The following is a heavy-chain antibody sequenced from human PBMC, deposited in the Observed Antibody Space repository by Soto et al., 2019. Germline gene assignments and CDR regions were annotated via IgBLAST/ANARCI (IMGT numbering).Heavy chain of an antibody. J-gene: IGHJ3*02. CDR1: GGSISSGGYS. CDR3: ARSGYSYGPRDAFDI. D-gene: IGHD5-18*01. CDR2: IYHSGST. V-gene: IGHV4-30-2*01. Sequence: SETLSLTCAVSGGSISSGGYSWSWIRQPPGKGLEWIGYIYHSGSTYYNPSLKSRVTISVDRSKNQFSLKLSSVTAADTAVYYCARSGYSYGPRDAFDIWGQGTMVTVSS.